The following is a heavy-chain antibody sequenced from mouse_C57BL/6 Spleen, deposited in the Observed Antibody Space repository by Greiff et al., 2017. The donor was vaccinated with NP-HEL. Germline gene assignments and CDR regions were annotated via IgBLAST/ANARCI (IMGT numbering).Heavy chain of an antibody. V-gene: IGHV1-80*01. D-gene: IGHD1-1*01. CDR3: ARSTTVVYFDY. CDR2: IYPGDGDT. CDR1: GYAFSSYW. J-gene: IGHJ2*01. Sequence: QVQLQQSGAELVKPGASVKISCKASGYAFSSYWMNWVKQRPGKGLEWIGQIYPGDGDTNYNGKFKGKATLTADKSSSTAYMQLSSLTSEDSAVYFCARSTTVVYFDYWGQVTTLTVSS.